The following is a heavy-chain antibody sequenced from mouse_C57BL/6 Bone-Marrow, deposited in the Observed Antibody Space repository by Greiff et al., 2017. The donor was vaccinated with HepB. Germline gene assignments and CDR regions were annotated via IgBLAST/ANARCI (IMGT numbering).Heavy chain of an antibody. J-gene: IGHJ3*01. Sequence: QVQLQQSGPELVKPGASVKISCKASGYAFSSSWMNWVKQRPGKGLEWIGRIYPGDGDTNYNGKFKGKATLTADKSSSTAYMQLSSLTSEDSAVYFCARWETAQVDNAYWGQGTLVTVSA. CDR3: ARWETAQVDNAY. V-gene: IGHV1-82*01. CDR1: GYAFSSSW. D-gene: IGHD3-2*02. CDR2: IYPGDGDT.